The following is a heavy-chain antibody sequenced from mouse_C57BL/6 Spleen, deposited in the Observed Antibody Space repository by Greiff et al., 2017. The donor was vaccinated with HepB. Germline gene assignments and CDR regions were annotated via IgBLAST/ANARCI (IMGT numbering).Heavy chain of an antibody. J-gene: IGHJ2*01. CDR1: GFNIKDDY. CDR2: IDPENGDT. D-gene: IGHD2-4*01. Sequence: VQLQQSGAELVRPGASVKLSCTASGFNIKDDYMHWVKQRPEQGLEWIGWIDPENGDTEYASKFQGKATITADTSSNTAYLQLSSLTSEDTAVYYCTGDYGGRNYFDYWGQGTTLTVSS. CDR3: TGDYGGRNYFDY. V-gene: IGHV14-4*01.